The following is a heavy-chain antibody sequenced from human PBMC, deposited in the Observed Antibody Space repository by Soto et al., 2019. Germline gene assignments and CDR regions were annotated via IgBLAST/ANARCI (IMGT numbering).Heavy chain of an antibody. Sequence: QVQLVESGGGVVQPGRSLRLSCAASGFTFSSYPMHWVRQAPGKGLEWVAVISYDGSNKYYADSVKGRFTISRDNSKNPLYLQMNSLRAEDTAVYYCAGDKSPYSSGWHNRHFDYWGQGTLVTVSS. D-gene: IGHD6-19*01. CDR3: AGDKSPYSSGWHNRHFDY. CDR2: ISYDGSNK. CDR1: GFTFSSYP. J-gene: IGHJ4*02. V-gene: IGHV3-30-3*01.